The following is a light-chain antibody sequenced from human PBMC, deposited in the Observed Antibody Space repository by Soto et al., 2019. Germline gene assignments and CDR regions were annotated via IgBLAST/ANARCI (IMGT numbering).Light chain of an antibody. J-gene: IGLJ2*01. Sequence: QSVLTQPPSASGTPGQRVTISCSGSSSNIGSNTVSWYQQVPGRAPYLLIYSNNQRSSGVPDRFFASKSGTSASLATSGLQSEDEADYYCAAGDDSLNGPVFGGGTKLTVL. CDR1: SSNIGSNT. V-gene: IGLV1-44*01. CDR2: SNN. CDR3: AAGDDSLNGPV.